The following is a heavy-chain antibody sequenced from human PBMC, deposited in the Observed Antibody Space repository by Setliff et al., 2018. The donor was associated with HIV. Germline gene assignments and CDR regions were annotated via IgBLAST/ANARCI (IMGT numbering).Heavy chain of an antibody. CDR2: IYYSGST. D-gene: IGHD6-19*01. CDR3: ARLRIAVAGTLYWYFDL. J-gene: IGHJ2*01. V-gene: IGHV4-39*07. CDR1: GGSISSSSYY. Sequence: SETLSLTCTVSGGSISSSSYYWGCIRQPPGKGLEWIGNIYYSGSTYYNPSFKSRVTISVDTSKNQVSLKLSSVTAADTAVYYCARLRIAVAGTLYWYFDLWGRGTLVTVSS.